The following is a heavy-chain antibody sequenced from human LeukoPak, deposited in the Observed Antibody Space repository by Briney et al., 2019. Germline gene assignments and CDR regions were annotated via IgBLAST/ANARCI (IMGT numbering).Heavy chain of an antibody. V-gene: IGHV1-18*01. CDR1: GYTFTSYG. CDR3: AGGDYYDSSGYCDY. J-gene: IGHJ4*02. CDR2: ISAYNGNT. D-gene: IGHD3-22*01. Sequence: ASVKLSCKASGYTFTSYGISWVRQAPGQGLEWMGWISAYNGNTNYAQKLQGRVTMTTDTSTSTAYMELRSLRSDDTAVYYCAGGDYYDSSGYCDYWGQGTLVTVSS.